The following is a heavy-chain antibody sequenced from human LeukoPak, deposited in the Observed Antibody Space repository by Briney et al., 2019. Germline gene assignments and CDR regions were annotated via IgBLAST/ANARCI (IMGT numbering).Heavy chain of an antibody. CDR2: ISSNGGST. CDR1: GFXFSASA. V-gene: IGHV3-64D*09. D-gene: IGHD6-19*01. Sequence: GGSLRLSCSASGFXFSASAIHWVRQAPGKGLEYVSAISSNGGSTYYADSLKGRFTISRDNSKNTLYLQVTSLRAEDTAVYYCVKEDAVAGHYFDYWGQGTLVTVSS. J-gene: IGHJ4*02. CDR3: VKEDAVAGHYFDY.